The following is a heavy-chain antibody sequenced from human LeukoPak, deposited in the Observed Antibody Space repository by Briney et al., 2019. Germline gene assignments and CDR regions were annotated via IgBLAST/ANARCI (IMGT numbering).Heavy chain of an antibody. CDR1: GFTFSSYG. D-gene: IGHD2-15*01. J-gene: IGHJ6*02. CDR3: AKAKDIVVVVAATNYYYGMDV. V-gene: IGHV3-30*18. CDR2: ISYHGSNK. Sequence: PGGSLRLSCAASGFTFSSYGTHWVRQAPGKGLEWVAVISYHGSNKYYADSVKGRFTISRDNSKNTLYLQMNSLRAEDTAVYYCAKAKDIVVVVAATNYYYGMDVWGQGTTVTVSS.